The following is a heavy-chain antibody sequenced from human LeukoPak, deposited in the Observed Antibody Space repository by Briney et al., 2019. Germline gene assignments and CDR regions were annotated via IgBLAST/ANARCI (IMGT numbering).Heavy chain of an antibody. Sequence: SVKVSCKASGGTFSSYAISWVRQAPGQGLEWMGGIIPIFGTANYAQKFQGRVKITADESTSTAYMELSSLRSEDTAVYYCARAEREYYYDSSGYYYGAFDIWGQGTMVTVSS. CDR2: IIPIFGTA. D-gene: IGHD3-22*01. J-gene: IGHJ3*02. CDR1: GGTFSSYA. CDR3: ARAEREYYYDSSGYYYGAFDI. V-gene: IGHV1-69*13.